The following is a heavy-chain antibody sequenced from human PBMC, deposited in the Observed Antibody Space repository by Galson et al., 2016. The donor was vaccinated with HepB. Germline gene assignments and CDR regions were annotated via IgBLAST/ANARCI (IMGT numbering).Heavy chain of an antibody. CDR1: GLTFSNSG. CDR3: AKDHGNRWLNNWFDP. Sequence: SLRLPYPASGLTFSNSGLHRFRHAPGQGLGWVAVMSHDGSHIFYVDSVKGRFPISRDNSKNTLYLQMNSLRDEDTAVYYCAKDHGNRWLNNWFDPWGQGTLVTVSS. D-gene: IGHD6-19*01. CDR2: MSHDGSHI. J-gene: IGHJ5*02. V-gene: IGHV3-30*18.